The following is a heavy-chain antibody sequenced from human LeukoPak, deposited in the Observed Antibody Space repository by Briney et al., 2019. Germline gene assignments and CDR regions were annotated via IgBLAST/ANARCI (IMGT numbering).Heavy chain of an antibody. D-gene: IGHD3-3*01. CDR2: ISTGNSYI. CDR1: GFTFSLYT. Sequence: GGSLRLSCAASGFTFSLYTMHWVRQAPGKGLEWVSSISTGNSYIYYADSVKGRFTISRDNAKNSLYLQMNSLRAEDTAVYYCAREFLYFQHWGQGTLVTVSS. V-gene: IGHV3-21*01. CDR3: AREFLYFQH. J-gene: IGHJ1*01.